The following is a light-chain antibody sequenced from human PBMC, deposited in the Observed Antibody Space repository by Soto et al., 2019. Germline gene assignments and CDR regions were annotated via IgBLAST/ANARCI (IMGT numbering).Light chain of an antibody. V-gene: IGLV2-8*01. CDR3: SSYGGSNHLV. CDR1: SSDVGHYDY. CDR2: EVS. Sequence: QSALTQPPSASGSPGQSVTISCTGTSSDVGHYDYVSWYQQHPGKAPKLMIYEVSQRPSGVPDRFSGSKFGYTASLTVSGLQAEDEADYYCSSYGGSNHLVFGGGTKLTVL. J-gene: IGLJ2*01.